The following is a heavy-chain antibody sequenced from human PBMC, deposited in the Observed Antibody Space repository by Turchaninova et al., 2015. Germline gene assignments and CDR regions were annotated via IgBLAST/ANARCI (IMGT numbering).Heavy chain of an antibody. CDR3: AREKYYDTSGYSDFQH. D-gene: IGHD3-22*01. J-gene: IGHJ1*01. Sequence: QILLVQSEAEVKKPGASVKVSCKASGYTFASYGISWVRQAPGQGLEWMGWINTYNDNTNHAQKLQGRVTMTTDTSTSTAYMELRSLISDDTAVYYCAREKYYDTSGYSDFQHWGQGTLVTVSS. CDR2: INTYNDNT. V-gene: IGHV1-18*04. CDR1: GYTFASYG.